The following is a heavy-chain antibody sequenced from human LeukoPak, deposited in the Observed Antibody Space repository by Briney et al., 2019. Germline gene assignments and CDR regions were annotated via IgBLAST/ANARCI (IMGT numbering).Heavy chain of an antibody. V-gene: IGHV3-30*04. CDR1: GFTFSSYA. CDR2: ISYDGSNK. Sequence: GGSLRLSCAASGFTFSSYAMHCVRQAPGKGLEWVGVISYDGSNKYYADSVKGRFTISRDNSKNTLYLQMNSLRAEDTALYYCARGRGWVDHWGQGTLVTVSS. D-gene: IGHD3-16*01. J-gene: IGHJ4*02. CDR3: ARGRGWVDH.